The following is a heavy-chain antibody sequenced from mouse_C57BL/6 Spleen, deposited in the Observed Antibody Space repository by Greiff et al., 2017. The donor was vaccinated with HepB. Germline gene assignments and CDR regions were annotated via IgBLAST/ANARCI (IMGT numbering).Heavy chain of an antibody. CDR3: ARNLGYGSSYGYFDV. Sequence: VKLVESGPGLVAPSQSLSITCTVSGFSLTSYAISWVRQPPGKGLEWLGVIWTGGGTNYNSALKSRLSISKDNSKSQVFLKMNSLQTDDTARYYCARNLGYGSSYGYFDVWGTGTTVTVSS. V-gene: IGHV2-9-1*01. CDR2: IWTGGGT. J-gene: IGHJ1*03. D-gene: IGHD1-1*01. CDR1: GFSLTSYA.